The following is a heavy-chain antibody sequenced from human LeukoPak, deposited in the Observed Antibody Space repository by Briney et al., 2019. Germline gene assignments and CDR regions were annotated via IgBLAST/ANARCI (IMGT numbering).Heavy chain of an antibody. CDR3: AREWAGGDSSAYPPFDY. CDR1: GFTFSSYS. J-gene: IGHJ4*02. V-gene: IGHV3-48*04. Sequence: VGSLRLSCAASGFTFSSYSMNWVRQAPGEGLEWVSYISSSSTIYYADSAKGRFTISRDNARNSLHLQMYSLRAEDTAVYYCAREWAGGDSSAYPPFDYWGQGTLVTVSS. CDR2: ISSSSTI. D-gene: IGHD3-22*01.